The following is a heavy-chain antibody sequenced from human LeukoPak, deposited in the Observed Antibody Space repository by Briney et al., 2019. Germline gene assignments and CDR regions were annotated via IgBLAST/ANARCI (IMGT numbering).Heavy chain of an antibody. CDR3: ARAIMGSTYFEY. J-gene: IGHJ4*02. D-gene: IGHD1-26*01. V-gene: IGHV1-69*13. CDR1: GDTFNSSA. CDR2: IIPILGTS. Sequence: ASVKVSCKASGDTFNSSAISWVRQAPGQGLEWMGGIIPILGTSNYAQKFQGRVTITADEPTSTAYMELSSLTSEDTAVYYCARAIMGSTYFEYWGRGTLVTVSS.